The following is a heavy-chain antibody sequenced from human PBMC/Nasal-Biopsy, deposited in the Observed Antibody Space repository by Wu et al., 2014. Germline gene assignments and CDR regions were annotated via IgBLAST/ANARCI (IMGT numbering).Heavy chain of an antibody. CDR2: IYHDGSA. CDR1: GDSVSTTNW. V-gene: IGHV4-4*02. D-gene: IGHD3-3*01. J-gene: IGHJ4*02. Sequence: TLSLTCDVSGDSVSTTNWWSWVRQTPRQGLEWIGEIYHDGSANYNPSLERRVAMSIDESKNQLSLKLDSVTAADTAVYYCARVSFGVLLLFDHWGQGILVSVS. CDR3: ARVSFGVLLLFDH.